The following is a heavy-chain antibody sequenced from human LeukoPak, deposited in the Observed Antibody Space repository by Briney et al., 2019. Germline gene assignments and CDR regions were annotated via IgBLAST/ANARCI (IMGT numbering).Heavy chain of an antibody. CDR3: ARDLGLVWFGELPYFDY. V-gene: IGHV1-18*01. Sequence: VASVKVSCKASGYTFTSYGTNWVRQAPGQGLEWMGWISAHNGNTNYAQKLQGRLTMTTDTSTSTAYMELRSLRSDDTAVYYCARDLGLVWFGELPYFDYWGQGTLVTVSS. D-gene: IGHD3-10*01. CDR2: ISAHNGNT. CDR1: GYTFTSYG. J-gene: IGHJ4*02.